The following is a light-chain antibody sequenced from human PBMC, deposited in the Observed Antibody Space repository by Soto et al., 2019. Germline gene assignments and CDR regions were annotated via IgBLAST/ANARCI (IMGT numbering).Light chain of an antibody. Sequence: QSVLTQPPSASGTPGQSLTISCAGSSSNIGSHYVYWYRHLPGTAPKLLIFRDGQRPSGVPDRFFGSKSGTSASLAISGLRSEDEAHYYCAVWDASLTGWVFGGGTKLTVL. V-gene: IGLV1-47*01. J-gene: IGLJ3*02. CDR3: AVWDASLTGWV. CDR2: RDG. CDR1: SSNIGSHY.